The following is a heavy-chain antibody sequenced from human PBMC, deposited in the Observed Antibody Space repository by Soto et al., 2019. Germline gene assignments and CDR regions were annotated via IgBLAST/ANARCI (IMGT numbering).Heavy chain of an antibody. Sequence: GGSLRLSCAASGFTFSSYWMHWVRQAPGKGLVWVSRINSDGSSTSYADSVKGRFTISRDNAKNTLYLQMNSLRAEDTAVYYCARVLRFLEWRYYMDVWGKGTTVTVSS. D-gene: IGHD3-3*01. CDR1: GFTFSSYW. V-gene: IGHV3-74*01. CDR2: INSDGSST. CDR3: ARVLRFLEWRYYMDV. J-gene: IGHJ6*03.